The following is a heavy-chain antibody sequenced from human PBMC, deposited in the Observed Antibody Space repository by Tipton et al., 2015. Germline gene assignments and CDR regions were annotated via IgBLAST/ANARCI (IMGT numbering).Heavy chain of an antibody. CDR1: GGSMSDYY. J-gene: IGHJ5*02. CDR3: ASGCINFSCYYWFDP. V-gene: IGHV4-59*04. CDR2: VYPGGGT. D-gene: IGHD2-21*01. Sequence: TLSLTCTVSGGSMSDYYWNWIRQAPGKGLEWIGFVYPGGGTYYNPSLKSRVTILVDTTQNQVSLRLTSVTAADTAVYYCASGCINFSCYYWFDPWGPGTLVTVSS.